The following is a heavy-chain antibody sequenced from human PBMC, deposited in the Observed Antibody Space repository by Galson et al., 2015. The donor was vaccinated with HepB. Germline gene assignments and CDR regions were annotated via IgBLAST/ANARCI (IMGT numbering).Heavy chain of an antibody. Sequence: SLRLSCAASGFTFSSYWMHWVRQAPGKGLVWVSRIISDGSTTRYADSVKGRFTISRDNAKNTLYLQMNSLRAEDTAVYYCARDRSSSWTYYYGMDVWGQGTTVTVSS. D-gene: IGHD6-13*01. V-gene: IGHV3-74*01. CDR3: ARDRSSSWTYYYGMDV. J-gene: IGHJ6*02. CDR1: GFTFSSYW. CDR2: IISDGSTT.